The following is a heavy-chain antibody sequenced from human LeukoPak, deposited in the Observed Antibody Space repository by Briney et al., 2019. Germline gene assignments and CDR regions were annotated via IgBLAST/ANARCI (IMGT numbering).Heavy chain of an antibody. CDR1: GFTFSSYA. CDR2: MSYYGSNK. Sequence: PGRSQRLSCAASGFTFSSYAMHWVRQAPGKGLEWVAVMSYYGSNKYYADSVKGRFTISRDNSKNTMYLQMNSLRADDTAVYYCAKDRVKFCSGGSCYPTNAFDIWGQGKMVTVSS. CDR3: AKDRVKFCSGGSCYPTNAFDI. J-gene: IGHJ3*02. V-gene: IGHV3-30-3*01. D-gene: IGHD2-15*01.